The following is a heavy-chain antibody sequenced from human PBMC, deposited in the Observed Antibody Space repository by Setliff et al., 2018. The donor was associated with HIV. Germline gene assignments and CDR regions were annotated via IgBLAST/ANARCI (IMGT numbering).Heavy chain of an antibody. V-gene: IGHV4-59*08. Sequence: PSETLSLTCTVSGDSISTDYWTWIRQPPGKGLEWIGYIYNSASTSYNPSLKSRVTISVDTSKDQFSLKLSSVTAADTAVYYCARHSPSDYWGRGTLVTVSS. J-gene: IGHJ4*02. CDR1: GDSISTDY. CDR2: IYNSAST. CDR3: ARHSPSDY.